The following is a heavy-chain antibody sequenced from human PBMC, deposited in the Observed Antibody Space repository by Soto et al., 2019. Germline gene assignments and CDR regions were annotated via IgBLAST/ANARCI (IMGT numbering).Heavy chain of an antibody. CDR3: AKYHGDYDWYFDL. J-gene: IGHJ2*01. V-gene: IGHV3-23*01. D-gene: IGHD4-17*01. CDR2: LSGSGNSP. Sequence: EVQLLESGGGLVQPGGSLRLSCAASGFTFSNYAMSWVRQAPGKGLEWVSGLSGSGNSPYYADSVKGRFTISRDNSKKTLYLQMNGLRGEDTAVYYCAKYHGDYDWYFDLWGRGTLVSVSS. CDR1: GFTFSNYA.